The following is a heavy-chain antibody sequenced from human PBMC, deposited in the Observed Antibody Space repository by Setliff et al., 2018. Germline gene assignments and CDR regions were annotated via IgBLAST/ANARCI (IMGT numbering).Heavy chain of an antibody. Sequence: ASVKVSCKASGYIFSSYGISWVRQAPGQGLEWMGWISSYNSDVTNYAQRFQGRITTTTDTSTSVAYMDLRGLRSDDTAIYYCAISTLSICSGGSCPNVFDVWGPGTMVTVSS. CDR1: GYIFSSYG. CDR3: AISTLSICSGGSCPNVFDV. CDR2: ISSYNSDVT. V-gene: IGHV1-18*01. D-gene: IGHD2-15*01. J-gene: IGHJ3*01.